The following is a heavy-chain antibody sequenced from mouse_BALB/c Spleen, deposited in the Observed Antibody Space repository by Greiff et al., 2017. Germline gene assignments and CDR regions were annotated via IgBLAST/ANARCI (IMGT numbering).Heavy chain of an antibody. Sequence: VKLQQPGAELVMPGASVKMSCKASGYTFTDYWMHWVKQRPGQGLEWIGAIDTSDSYTSYNQKFKGKATLTVDESSSTAYMQLSSLTSEDSAVYYCARRGGNYVGDYWGQGTSVTVSS. CDR3: ARRGGNYVGDY. CDR2: IDTSDSYT. CDR1: GYTFTDYW. D-gene: IGHD2-1*01. V-gene: IGHV1-69*01. J-gene: IGHJ4*01.